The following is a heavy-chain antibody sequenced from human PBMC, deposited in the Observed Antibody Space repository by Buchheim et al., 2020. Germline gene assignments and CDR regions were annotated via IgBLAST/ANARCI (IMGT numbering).Heavy chain of an antibody. CDR3: ARDNHYHGSGSYLDY. CDR1: GFTFSSYA. Sequence: QVQLVESGGGVVQPGRSLRLSCAASGFTFSSYAMHWVRQAPGKGLEWVAVISYDGSNKYYADSVKGRFTISRDNSKNTLYLQMNSLRAEDTAVYYCARDNHYHGSGSYLDYWGQGTL. J-gene: IGHJ4*02. V-gene: IGHV3-30-3*01. CDR2: ISYDGSNK. D-gene: IGHD3-10*01.